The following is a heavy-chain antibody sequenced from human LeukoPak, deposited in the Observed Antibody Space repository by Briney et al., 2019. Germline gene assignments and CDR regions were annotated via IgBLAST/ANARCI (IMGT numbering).Heavy chain of an antibody. V-gene: IGHV3-74*01. J-gene: IGHJ3*02. Sequence: GGSLRLSCAASGFIFSSYWMHWVRQAPGKGLVWVSRIKSDGSSTSYADSVKGRFTISRDNAKNTLHLQMNSLRAEDTAVYYCARVGAVAGGFDIWGQGTMVTVSS. CDR2: IKSDGSST. CDR3: ARVGAVAGGFDI. CDR1: GFIFSSYW. D-gene: IGHD6-19*01.